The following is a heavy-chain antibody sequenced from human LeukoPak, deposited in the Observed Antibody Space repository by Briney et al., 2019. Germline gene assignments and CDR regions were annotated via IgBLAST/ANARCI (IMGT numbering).Heavy chain of an antibody. D-gene: IGHD3-16*01. J-gene: IGHJ4*02. Sequence: PGGSLRLSCAASGFTFSNAWMDWVRQAPGKGLEWVGRIKSKTDGGTTDFAAPVKGRFTISRDDSKNTLYLQMNSLKTEDTAVYYCTTDTYYDYVWGSYGSGYWGQGTLVTVSS. V-gene: IGHV3-15*07. CDR2: IKSKTDGGTT. CDR3: TTDTYYDYVWGSYGSGY. CDR1: GFTFSNAW.